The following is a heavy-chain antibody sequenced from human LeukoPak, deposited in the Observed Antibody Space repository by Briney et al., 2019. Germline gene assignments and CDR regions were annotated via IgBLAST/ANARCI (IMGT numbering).Heavy chain of an antibody. J-gene: IGHJ3*02. CDR2: FNPNSGSA. Sequence: ASVKVSCKASGYTFTSYDINWVRQATGQGLEWMGWFNPNSGSAGYAQNFQGRVTITGGTSMSTAYMELTSLRSEDTAVYYCARVISGFWTGYYDPFDIWGQGTMVTVSS. V-gene: IGHV1-8*03. CDR1: GYTFTSYD. CDR3: ARVISGFWTGYYDPFDI. D-gene: IGHD3/OR15-3a*01.